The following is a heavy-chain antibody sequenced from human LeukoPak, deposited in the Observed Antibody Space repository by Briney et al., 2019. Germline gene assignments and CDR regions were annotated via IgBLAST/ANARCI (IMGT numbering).Heavy chain of an antibody. Sequence: PSETLSLTCTVSGGSVSSGSYYWSWLRPPPGKGREWIVYIYYSGSTNYNPSLKSRVTISVDTSKNQFSLKLSSVTAGDAGVHYRARDLRGYCSGGSCYYYYGMDVWGQGTTATV. CDR2: IYYSGST. J-gene: IGHJ6*02. CDR3: ARDLRGYCSGGSCYYYYGMDV. D-gene: IGHD2-15*01. V-gene: IGHV4-61*01. CDR1: GGSVSSGSYY.